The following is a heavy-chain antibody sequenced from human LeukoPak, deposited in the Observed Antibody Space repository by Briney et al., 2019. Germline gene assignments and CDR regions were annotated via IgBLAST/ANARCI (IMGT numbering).Heavy chain of an antibody. D-gene: IGHD6-19*01. CDR3: ASDRQWLVRGENY. V-gene: IGHV3-21*01. J-gene: IGHJ4*02. CDR2: ISSSSSYI. Sequence: GGSLRLSCAASGFTFSSYSMNWVRQAPGKGLEWVSSISSSSSYIYYADSVKGRFTISRDNAKNSLYLQMNSLRAEDTAVYYCASDRQWLVRGENYWGQGTLVTASS. CDR1: GFTFSSYS.